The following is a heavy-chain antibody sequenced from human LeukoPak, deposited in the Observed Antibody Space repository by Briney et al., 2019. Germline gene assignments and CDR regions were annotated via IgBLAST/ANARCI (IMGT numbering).Heavy chain of an antibody. Sequence: SETLSLTCTVSGGSISSSSYYWGWIRHPPGKGLEWIGSIYYSGSTYYNPSLKSRVTISVDTSKNQFSLKLSCVTAADTAVYYCARDGGLIYYYYYMDVWGKGTTVTVSS. CDR1: GGSISSSSYY. V-gene: IGHV4-39*07. CDR3: ARDGGLIYYYYYMDV. D-gene: IGHD3-16*01. CDR2: IYYSGST. J-gene: IGHJ6*03.